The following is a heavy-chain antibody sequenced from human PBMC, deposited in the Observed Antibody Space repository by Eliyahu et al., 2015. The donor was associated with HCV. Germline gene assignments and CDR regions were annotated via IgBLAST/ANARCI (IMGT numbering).Heavy chain of an antibody. CDR1: YG. Sequence: YGMHWVRQAPGKGLEWVAVISYDGSNKYYADSVKGRFTISRDNSKNTLYLQMNSLRAEDTAVYYCAKPYYYDSSGYVDAFDIWGQGTMVTVSS. D-gene: IGHD3-22*01. V-gene: IGHV3-30*18. J-gene: IGHJ3*02. CDR3: AKPYYYDSSGYVDAFDI. CDR2: ISYDGSNK.